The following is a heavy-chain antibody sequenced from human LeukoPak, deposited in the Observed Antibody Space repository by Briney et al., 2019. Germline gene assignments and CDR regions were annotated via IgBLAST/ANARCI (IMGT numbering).Heavy chain of an antibody. CDR2: IIPILGIA. D-gene: IGHD2-2*01. CDR3: ARTGSEYCSRTTCYDY. CDR1: GGTFSSYA. J-gene: IGHJ4*02. Sequence: ASVKVSCKASGGTFSSYAISWVRQAPGQGLEWMGRIIPILGIANYAQKFQGRVTITADKSTSTVYMALSSLRSEDTAVYYCARTGSEYCSRTTCYDYWGQGTLVTVSS. V-gene: IGHV1-69*04.